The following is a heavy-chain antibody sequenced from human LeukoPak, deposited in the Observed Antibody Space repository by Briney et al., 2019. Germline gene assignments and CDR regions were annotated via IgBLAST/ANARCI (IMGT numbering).Heavy chain of an antibody. CDR2: IYYSGST. J-gene: IGHJ4*02. V-gene: IGHV4-39*01. Sequence: SETLSLTCTVSGSSFTSNNYYWGWIRQPPGKGLEWIGSIYYSGSTYYNPSLKSRVTISVDTSKNQFSLKLSSVTAADTAVYYCAREALAAAGTPYTFIDYWGQGTLVTVSS. D-gene: IGHD6-13*01. CDR1: GSSFTSNNYY. CDR3: AREALAAAGTPYTFIDY.